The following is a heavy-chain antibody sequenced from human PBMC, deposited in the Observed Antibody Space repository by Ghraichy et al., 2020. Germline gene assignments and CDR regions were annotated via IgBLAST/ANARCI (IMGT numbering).Heavy chain of an antibody. Sequence: GGSLRLSCAASDFTVSRNYISWVRQAPGKGLEWVSVVYSRGSTYYSDSGRGRFTISRDNSKNTVSLQMNSLRAEDTAVYYCAGGYCSHPACNTLWYWGQGTLVSVSS. D-gene: IGHD2-15*01. CDR1: DFTVSRNY. V-gene: IGHV3-53*01. J-gene: IGHJ1*01. CDR2: VYSRGST. CDR3: AGGYCSHPACNTLWY.